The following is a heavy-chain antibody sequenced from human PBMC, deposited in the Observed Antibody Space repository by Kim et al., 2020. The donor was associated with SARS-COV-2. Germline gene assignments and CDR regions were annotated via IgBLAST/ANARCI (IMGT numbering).Heavy chain of an antibody. D-gene: IGHD3-10*01. J-gene: IGHJ6*03. V-gene: IGHV4-59*08. CDR3: ARHTGSGSSYFYYYYMAV. Sequence: SETLSLTCTVSGGAISSYYWSWIRQPPGKGLEWIGYIYNSGSTNYNPSLKSRVTISVDTSKNQFSLRLSSVTAADTAVYYCARHTGSGSSYFYYYYMAV. CDR1: GGAISSYY. CDR2: IYNSGST.